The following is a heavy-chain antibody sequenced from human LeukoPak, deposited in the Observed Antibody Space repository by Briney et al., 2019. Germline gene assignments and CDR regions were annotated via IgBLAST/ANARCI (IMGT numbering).Heavy chain of an antibody. CDR1: GFTVSSNY. J-gene: IGHJ4*02. Sequence: GGSLRLSCAASGFTVSSNYMSWVRQAPGKGLEWVSVIYSGGSTYYADSVKGRFTISRDNSKNTLYLQMNSLRAEDTAVYYCASAGDAYSYYFDYWGQGTLVTVSS. CDR3: ASAGDAYSYYFDY. CDR2: IYSGGST. V-gene: IGHV3-66*01. D-gene: IGHD7-27*01.